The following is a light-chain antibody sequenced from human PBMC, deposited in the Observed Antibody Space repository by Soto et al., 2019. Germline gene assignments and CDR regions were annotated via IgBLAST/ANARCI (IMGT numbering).Light chain of an antibody. CDR3: SSYTSSITYV. CDR2: EVS. J-gene: IGLJ1*01. V-gene: IGLV2-18*02. Sequence: QSVLTQPPSVSGSPGQSVTISCTGTSSDVGSYNRVPWYQQPPGTAPKLMIYEVSNRPSGVPDRFSGSKSGNTASLTISGLQAEDEADYYCSSYTSSITYVFGTGTKVTVL. CDR1: SSDVGSYNR.